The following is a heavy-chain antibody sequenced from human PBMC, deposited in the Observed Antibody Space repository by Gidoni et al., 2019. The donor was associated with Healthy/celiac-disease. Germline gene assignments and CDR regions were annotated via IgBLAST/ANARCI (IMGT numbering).Heavy chain of an antibody. CDR3: AKAFNLWFGELLSDGENDAFDI. Sequence: QVQLVESGGGVVQPGRSLRLSCAASGFTFSSYGMHWVRQAPGKGLEWVAVISYDGSNKYYADSVKGRFTISRDNSKNTLYLQMNSLRAEDTAVYYCAKAFNLWFGELLSDGENDAFDIWGQGTMVTVSS. CDR1: GFTFSSYG. CDR2: ISYDGSNK. D-gene: IGHD3-10*01. J-gene: IGHJ3*02. V-gene: IGHV3-30*18.